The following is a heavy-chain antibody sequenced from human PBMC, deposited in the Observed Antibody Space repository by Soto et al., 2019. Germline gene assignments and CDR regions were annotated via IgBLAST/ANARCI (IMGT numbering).Heavy chain of an antibody. CDR3: AKSSSYGYYFDY. CDR1: GFTFSSYV. J-gene: IGHJ4*02. Sequence: SCAASGFTFSSYVMHWVRQAPGKGLEWVAVISYDGSNKYYADSVKGRFTISRDNSKNTLYLQMNSLRAEDTAVYYGAKSSSYGYYFDYWGQGALVTVSS. V-gene: IGHV3-30*18. CDR2: ISYDGSNK. D-gene: IGHD3-10*01.